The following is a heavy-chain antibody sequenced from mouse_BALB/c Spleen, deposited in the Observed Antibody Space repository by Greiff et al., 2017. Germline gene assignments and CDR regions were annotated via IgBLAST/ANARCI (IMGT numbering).Heavy chain of an antibody. J-gene: IGHJ4*01. CDR1: GYTFSSYW. CDR2: ILPGSGST. CDR3: ARSNGNYLFDAMDY. D-gene: IGHD2-1*01. Sequence: QVQLKESGAELMKPGASVKISCKATGYTFSSYWIEWVKQRPGHGLEWIGEILPGSGSTNYNEKFKGKATFTADTSSNTAYMQLSSLTSEDSAVYYCARSNGNYLFDAMDYWGQGTSVTVSS. V-gene: IGHV1-9*01.